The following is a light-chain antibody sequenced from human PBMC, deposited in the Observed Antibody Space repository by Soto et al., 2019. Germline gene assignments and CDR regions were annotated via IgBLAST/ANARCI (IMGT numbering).Light chain of an antibody. J-gene: IGKJ4*01. Sequence: EIVLTQSPGTLSLSPGERATLSCRASQSVSSSYLAWYQRKPGQAPRLLIYGASSRATGIPDRFSGSGSGTDFTLTISRLEPEDFAVYYCQQSGSSPPPVLTFRGGNKV. CDR2: GAS. CDR3: QQSGSSPPPVLT. V-gene: IGKV3-20*01. CDR1: QSVSSSY.